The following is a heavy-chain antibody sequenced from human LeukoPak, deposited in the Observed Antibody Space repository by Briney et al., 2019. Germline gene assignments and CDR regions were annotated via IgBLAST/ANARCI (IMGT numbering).Heavy chain of an antibody. Sequence: PGGSLRLSCAASGFTFSSYAMHWVRQAPGKGLEWVAVISYDGSNKYYADSVKGRFTISRDNSKNTLYLQMNSLRAEDTAVYYCARSPIRRTPPDYWGQGTLVTVSS. V-gene: IGHV3-30*04. CDR3: ARSPIRRTPPDY. J-gene: IGHJ4*02. CDR2: ISYDGSNK. CDR1: GFTFSSYA. D-gene: IGHD2-2*01.